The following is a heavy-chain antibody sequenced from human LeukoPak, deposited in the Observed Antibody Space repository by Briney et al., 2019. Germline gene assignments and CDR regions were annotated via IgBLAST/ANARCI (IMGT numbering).Heavy chain of an antibody. CDR1: GFTFSTYG. V-gene: IGHV3-33*08. CDR2: IRFDGSNK. Sequence: PGRSLRLSCAASGFTFSTYGMHWVRQAPGKGLEWVAFIRFDGSNKYYADSVKGRFTISRDNAKNSLYLQMNSLRAEDTAVYYCARVGGSGSSWGQGTLVTVSS. D-gene: IGHD3-10*01. CDR3: ARVGGSGSS. J-gene: IGHJ5*02.